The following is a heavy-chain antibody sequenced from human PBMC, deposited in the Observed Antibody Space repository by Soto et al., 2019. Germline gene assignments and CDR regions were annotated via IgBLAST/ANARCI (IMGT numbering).Heavy chain of an antibody. V-gene: IGHV3-23*01. CDR1: GFTFSTYA. CDR3: AKILWGRGIIVTLKGFDP. CDR2: ISGSGINT. D-gene: IGHD3-10*01. Sequence: PGGSLRLSCAASGFTFSTYAMSWVRQAPGKGLEWVSAISGSGINTYYADSVKGRFTISRDNSNNTLYLQMNSLRADDTAQYYCAKILWGRGIIVTLKGFDPWGLRTVDTVSS. J-gene: IGHJ5*02.